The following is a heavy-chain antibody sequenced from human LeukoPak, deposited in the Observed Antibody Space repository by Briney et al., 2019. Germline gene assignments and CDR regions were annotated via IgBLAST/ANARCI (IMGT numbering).Heavy chain of an antibody. V-gene: IGHV4-59*01. CDR1: GGSFSGYY. CDR2: IYYSGST. J-gene: IGHJ4*02. Sequence: PSETLSLTCAVYGGSFSGYYWSWIRQPPGKGLEWIGYIYYSGSTNYNPSLKSRVTISVDTSKNQFSLKLSSVTAADTAVYYCAVRDFMQDDYWGQGTLVTVSS. D-gene: IGHD3-16*01. CDR3: AVRDFMQDDY.